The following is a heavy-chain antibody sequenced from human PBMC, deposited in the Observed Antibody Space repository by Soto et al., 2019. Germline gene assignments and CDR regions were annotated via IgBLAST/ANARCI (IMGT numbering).Heavy chain of an antibody. CDR1: GFTFSSYA. CDR3: ARDNIVVVPAAIGPSEFWYYYGMDV. J-gene: IGHJ6*02. CDR2: ISGSGGST. Sequence: PGGSLRLSCAASGFTFSSYAMRWVHQAPGKGLEWVSAISGSGGSTYYADSVKGRFTISGDKSKNTLYLQMNSLRAEDTAVYYCARDNIVVVPAAIGPSEFWYYYGMDVWGQGTTVTVSS. V-gene: IGHV3-23*01. D-gene: IGHD2-2*02.